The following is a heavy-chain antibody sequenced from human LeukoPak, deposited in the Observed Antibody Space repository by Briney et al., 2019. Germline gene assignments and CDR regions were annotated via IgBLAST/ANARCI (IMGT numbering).Heavy chain of an antibody. V-gene: IGHV3-74*01. CDR2: INSDGSST. D-gene: IGHD6-19*01. Sequence: GGSLRLSCAASGFTYSSYWMHWVRQAPGKGLVWVSRINSDGSSTSYADSVKGRFTISRDNAKNTLYLQMNSLRAEDTAVYYCAREPYSIGRAVDSWGQGTLVTVSS. CDR3: AREPYSIGRAVDS. J-gene: IGHJ4*02. CDR1: GFTYSSYW.